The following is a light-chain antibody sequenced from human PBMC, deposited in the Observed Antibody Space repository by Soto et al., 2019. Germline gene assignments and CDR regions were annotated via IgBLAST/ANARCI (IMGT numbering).Light chain of an antibody. V-gene: IGLV2-14*03. CDR1: SSDVGGYNY. CDR3: SSYTRRKTVV. J-gene: IGLJ2*01. CDR2: DVS. Sequence: QSVLTQPASVSGFPGQSMTISFTGTSSDVGGYNYVSWHQQHPGKAPTLMIFDVSNRPSGVSNRFSGSKSGDTASLTISGLQAEDEADYYCSSYTRRKTVVFGGGTKLTVL.